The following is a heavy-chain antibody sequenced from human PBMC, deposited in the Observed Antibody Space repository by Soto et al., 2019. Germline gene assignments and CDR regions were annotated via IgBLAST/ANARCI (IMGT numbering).Heavy chain of an antibody. V-gene: IGHV3-7*03. J-gene: IGHJ4*02. CDR2: IKRDGSEK. CDR3: ARVRANDYEIDY. CDR1: GFMFGSYW. Sequence: EVQLVESGGGLVQPGGSLRLPCAASGFMFGSYWMTWVRHAPGKGLQWVANIKRDGSEKYYVDSVKGRFTISRDNADNLVFLDMNSLRVDDTATYYCARVRANDYEIDYWGQGALVTVSS. D-gene: IGHD4-17*01.